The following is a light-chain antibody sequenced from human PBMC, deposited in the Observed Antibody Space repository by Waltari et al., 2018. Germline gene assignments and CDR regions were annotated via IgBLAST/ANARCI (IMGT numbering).Light chain of an antibody. V-gene: IGKV4-1*01. J-gene: IGKJ1*01. CDR3: HQHYTTPWT. CDR1: QTVLYRDNNKNY. Sequence: DIVMTQSPDSLAVSLGERATINCKSSQTVLYRDNNKNYLTWYQQKPGQPPKLLFSWASIRESGVPDRLSASGSWTDFTLTISSLQAEDVAVYYCHQHYTTPWTFGQGTKVEIK. CDR2: WAS.